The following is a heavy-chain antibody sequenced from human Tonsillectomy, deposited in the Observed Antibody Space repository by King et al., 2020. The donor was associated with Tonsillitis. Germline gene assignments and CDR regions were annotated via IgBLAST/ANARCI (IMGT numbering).Heavy chain of an antibody. J-gene: IGHJ2*01. Sequence: LQLQESGPGLVKPSETLSLTCTVSGGSISSSTYYWGWSRQPPGKGLEWIVTIFHTGSTYYNPSPKSRVTISLDPPNNQFSLKLGSVTAADTAVYYCARRLPLDDYGGNSDWYFDLWGRGALVTVSS. D-gene: IGHD4-23*01. CDR1: GGSISSSTYY. V-gene: IGHV4-39*01. CDR2: IFHTGST. CDR3: ARRLPLDDYGGNSDWYFDL.